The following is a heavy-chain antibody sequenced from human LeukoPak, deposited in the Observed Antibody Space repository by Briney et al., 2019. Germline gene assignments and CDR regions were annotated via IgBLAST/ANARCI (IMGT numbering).Heavy chain of an antibody. J-gene: IGHJ5*02. Sequence: PSQTLSLTCSVSGDSISSGGYYWHWIRQHPEKGLEWIGYIYSTGTTYYNPSLTSRPTMSLDTSKNQFSLKVTSVTAADTAVYFCARDRPDTTSPTTVGRFDPWGQGTLVTVSS. D-gene: IGHD1-26*01. CDR3: ARDRPDTTSPTTVGRFDP. V-gene: IGHV4-31*03. CDR2: IYSTGTT. CDR1: GDSISSGGYY.